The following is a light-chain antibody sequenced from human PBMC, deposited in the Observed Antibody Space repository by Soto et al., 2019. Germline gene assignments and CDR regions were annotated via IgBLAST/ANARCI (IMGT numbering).Light chain of an antibody. Sequence: DIQMTQSPSTLSASVGDRVTITCRASQSISSWLAWYQQKPGKAPKLLIYKASTIESGVPSSFFGSGSGTEFTLTIRTRQPDVFATYYSKQNSSYPWTFGQGTKVNIK. CDR2: KAS. J-gene: IGKJ1*01. CDR3: KQNSSYPWT. V-gene: IGKV1-5*03. CDR1: QSISSW.